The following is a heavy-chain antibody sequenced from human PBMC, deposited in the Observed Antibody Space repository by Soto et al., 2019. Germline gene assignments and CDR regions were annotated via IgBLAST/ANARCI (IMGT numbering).Heavy chain of an antibody. Sequence: GASVKVSCKASGGTFSSYAISWVRQAPGQGLEWMGGIIPIFGTANYAQKFQGRVTITADESTSTAYMELSSLRSEDTAVYYCARSISGELPAVDLYYYGMDVWGQGTTVTVSS. V-gene: IGHV1-69*13. D-gene: IGHD3-10*01. CDR3: ARSISGELPAVDLYYYGMDV. CDR1: GGTFSSYA. J-gene: IGHJ6*02. CDR2: IIPIFGTA.